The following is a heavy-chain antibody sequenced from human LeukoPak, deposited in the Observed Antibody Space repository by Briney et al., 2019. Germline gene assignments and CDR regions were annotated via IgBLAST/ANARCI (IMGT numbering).Heavy chain of an antibody. CDR1: GGSISSYY. CDR2: IYYSGST. J-gene: IGHJ3*02. Sequence: SETLSLTCTVSGGSISSYYWSWIRQPPGKGLEWIGYIYYSGSTNYNPSLKSRVTISVDTSKNQFSLKLSPVTAADTAVYYCARHPSITMVRGVIIKGGAFDIWGQGTMVTVSS. D-gene: IGHD3-10*01. CDR3: ARHPSITMVRGVIIKGGAFDI. V-gene: IGHV4-59*08.